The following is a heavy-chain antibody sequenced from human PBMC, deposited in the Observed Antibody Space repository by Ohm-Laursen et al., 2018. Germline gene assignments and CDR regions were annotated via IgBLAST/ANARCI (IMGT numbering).Heavy chain of an antibody. CDR1: GYTFTGYY. CDR3: ARSGNIAAAGTWYYYYYGMDV. Sequence: ASVKVSCKASGYTFTGYYMHWVRQAPGQGLEWMGWINPNSGGTNYAQKFQGRVTMTRDTSISTAYMELSRLRSDDTAVYYCARSGNIAAAGTWYYYYYGMDVWGQGTTVTVSS. D-gene: IGHD6-13*01. CDR2: INPNSGGT. V-gene: IGHV1-2*02. J-gene: IGHJ6*02.